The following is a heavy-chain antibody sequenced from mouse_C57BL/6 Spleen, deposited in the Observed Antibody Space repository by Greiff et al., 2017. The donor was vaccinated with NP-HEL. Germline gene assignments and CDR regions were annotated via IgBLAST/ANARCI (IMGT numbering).Heavy chain of an antibody. J-gene: IGHJ4*01. CDR2: ISYDGSN. CDR1: GYSITSGYY. Sequence: DVQLQESGPGLVKPSQSLSLTCSVTGYSITSGYYWNWIRQFPGNKLEWMGSISYDGSNNYNPSLKNRISITRDTSKNQFFLKLNSVTTEDTATYYCAGFYYGSSYDAMDYWGQGTSVTVSS. V-gene: IGHV3-6*01. CDR3: AGFYYGSSYDAMDY. D-gene: IGHD1-1*01.